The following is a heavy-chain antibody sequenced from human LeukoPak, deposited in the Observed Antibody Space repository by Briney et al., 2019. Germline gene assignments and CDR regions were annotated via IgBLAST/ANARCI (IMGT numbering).Heavy chain of an antibody. CDR1: GFTFSSYA. CDR2: ISGSGGST. V-gene: IGHV3-23*01. D-gene: IGHD3-10*01. J-gene: IGHJ4*02. Sequence: GGSLRLSCAASGFTFSSYAMSWVRQAPGKGLEWVSAISGSGGSTYYADSVKGRFTISRDNSENTLYLQMNSLRAEDTAVYYCAKSQTMVRGVIVGLNYYFDYWGQGTLVTVSS. CDR3: AKSQTMVRGVIVGLNYYFDY.